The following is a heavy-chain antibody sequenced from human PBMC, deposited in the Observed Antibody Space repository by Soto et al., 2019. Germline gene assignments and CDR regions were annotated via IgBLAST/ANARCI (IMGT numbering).Heavy chain of an antibody. D-gene: IGHD1-20*01. V-gene: IGHV4-59*01. CDR1: GGSISSYY. Sequence: QVQLQESGPGLVKPSETLSLTCTVSGGSISSYYWSWIRQPPGKGLEWIGYIYYSGSTNYNPSLKSRVTISVDTSKNQFSLKLSSVTAADTAVYYCAKGLTGTTFTRISYYYYYYMDVWGKGTTVTVSS. CDR3: AKGLTGTTFTRISYYYYYYMDV. J-gene: IGHJ6*03. CDR2: IYYSGST.